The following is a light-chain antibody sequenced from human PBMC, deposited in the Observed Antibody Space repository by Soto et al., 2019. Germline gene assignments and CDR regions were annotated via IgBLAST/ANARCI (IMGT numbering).Light chain of an antibody. J-gene: IGKJ1*01. CDR2: GGS. V-gene: IGKV3-20*01. CDR1: QSVSSNH. CDR3: QQYSSSRT. Sequence: IVLTQSPYTLSLPPGETATLSCRASQSVSSNHLAWYQQKPGQAPRLLIYGGSSRATGIPVRFSGSGSETDFTLTITRLEPEDFAMDYCQQYSSSRTFGQGTKVDI.